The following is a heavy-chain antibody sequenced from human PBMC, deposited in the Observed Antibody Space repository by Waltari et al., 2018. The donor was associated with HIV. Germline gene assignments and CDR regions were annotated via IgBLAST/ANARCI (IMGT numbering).Heavy chain of an antibody. CDR3: ARDLPGSYDAFDI. V-gene: IGHV3-21*01. J-gene: IGHJ3*02. D-gene: IGHD1-26*01. Sequence: EVQLVEPGGGLVQPGGSLRLSCAAAESPFSSHRMNWVRQAPGKGLECVSSIISSSSYIYYADAVNGRFTISRDNAKNSLYLQMNSLRAEDTAVYYCARDLPGSYDAFDIWGQGTMVTVSS. CDR2: IISSSSYI. CDR1: ESPFSSHR.